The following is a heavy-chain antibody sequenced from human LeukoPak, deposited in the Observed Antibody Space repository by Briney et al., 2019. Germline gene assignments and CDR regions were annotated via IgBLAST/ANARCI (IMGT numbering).Heavy chain of an antibody. CDR2: IWSDGIKT. D-gene: IGHD6-13*01. CDR1: GFTFSSFG. CDR3: ARDCDTNSRYSWFDP. Sequence: GGSLRLSCAASGFTFSSFGIHWDRQAPGKGLGWVAVIWSDGIKTYYGDSVKGRFTISRDTSRDTVYLQMNSLRAEDTAVYYCARDCDTNSRYSWFDPWGQGTLVTVSS. V-gene: IGHV3-33*01. J-gene: IGHJ5*02.